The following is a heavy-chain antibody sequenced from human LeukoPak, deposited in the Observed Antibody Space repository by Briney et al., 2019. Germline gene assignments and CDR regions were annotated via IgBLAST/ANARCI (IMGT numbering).Heavy chain of an antibody. D-gene: IGHD2-8*02. CDR3: ARVICTGGSCFQNDY. Sequence: GGSLRLSCTASGFIFSNFEMNWVRQAPGKGLQWLAYINSGATSEYYADSVKGRFTISRDNAKNSLYLQMNGLGVRDTAIYYCARVICTGGSCFQNDYWGQGTLVTVSS. CDR1: GFIFSNFE. V-gene: IGHV3-48*03. CDR2: INSGATSE. J-gene: IGHJ4*02.